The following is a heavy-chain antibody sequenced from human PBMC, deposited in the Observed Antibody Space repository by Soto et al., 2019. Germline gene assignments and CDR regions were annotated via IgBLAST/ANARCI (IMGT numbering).Heavy chain of an antibody. CDR2: VSSYNGNT. Sequence: QVQLVQSGPEVKMPGASVNVSCKASGYTFTSYGINWVRQAPVQGLEWMGRVSSYNGNTKYAQKFQGRVTMTTDTSTTTVYMHLTSLRSDDTAVYYCARERGLTASTLFGYWGQGTVVTVS. J-gene: IGHJ4*02. CDR1: GYTFTSYG. D-gene: IGHD3-10*02. CDR3: ARERGLTASTLFGY. V-gene: IGHV1-18*01.